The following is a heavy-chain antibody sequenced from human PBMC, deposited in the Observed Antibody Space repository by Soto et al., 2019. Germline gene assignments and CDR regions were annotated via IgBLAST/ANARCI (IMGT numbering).Heavy chain of an antibody. J-gene: IGHJ4*02. CDR2: ISYDGSNK. D-gene: IGHD3-10*01. V-gene: IGHV3-30-3*01. Sequence: GGSLRLSCAASGFTFSSYAMHWVRQAPGKGLEWVAVISYDGSNKYYADSVKGRFTISRDNSKNTLYLQMNSLRAEDTAVYYCARESYGSGSLSSTPNYWGQGTLVTVSS. CDR3: ARESYGSGSLSSTPNY. CDR1: GFTFSSYA.